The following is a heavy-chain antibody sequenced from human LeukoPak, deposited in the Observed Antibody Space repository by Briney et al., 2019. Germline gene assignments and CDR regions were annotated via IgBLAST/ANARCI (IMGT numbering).Heavy chain of an antibody. J-gene: IGHJ6*02. V-gene: IGHV3-23*01. CDR1: GFTFSSYA. Sequence: GGSLRLSCAASGFTFSSYAMSWVRQAPGKGLEWVSAISGSGGSTYYADSVKGRFTISRDNNKNSLYLQMNSLRTEDTALYYCAKGLYSSSWYRYGMDVWGQGTTVTVSS. CDR3: AKGLYSSSWYRYGMDV. CDR2: ISGSGGST. D-gene: IGHD6-13*01.